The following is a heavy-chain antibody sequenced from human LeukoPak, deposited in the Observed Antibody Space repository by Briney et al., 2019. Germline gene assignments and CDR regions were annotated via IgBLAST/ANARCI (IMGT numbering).Heavy chain of an antibody. V-gene: IGHV4-31*03. CDR1: GGSISSGGYY. CDR3: ARRKGDTGAPLDY. J-gene: IGHJ4*02. Sequence: PSETLSLTCTVSGGSISSGGYYWSWIRQHPGKGLEWIGYIYYSGSTYYNPSLKSRVTISVDTSKNQFSLKLSSVTAADTAVYYCARRKGDTGAPLDYWGQGPWSPSPQ. CDR2: IYYSGST. D-gene: IGHD5-18*01.